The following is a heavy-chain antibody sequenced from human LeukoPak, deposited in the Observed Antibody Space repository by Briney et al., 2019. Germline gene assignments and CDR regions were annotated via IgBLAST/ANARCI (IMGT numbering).Heavy chain of an antibody. CDR2: ISSGSSTI. Sequence: GGSLRLSCAASGFTFISYSMNWVRQAPGKGREWVSYISSGSSTIYYADSVKGRFTISRDNAKNSLYLQMNSLRAEDTAVYYCARFSRTNWFDPWGQGTLVTVSS. CDR3: ARFSRTNWFDP. D-gene: IGHD2-8*01. V-gene: IGHV3-48*01. CDR1: GFTFISYS. J-gene: IGHJ5*02.